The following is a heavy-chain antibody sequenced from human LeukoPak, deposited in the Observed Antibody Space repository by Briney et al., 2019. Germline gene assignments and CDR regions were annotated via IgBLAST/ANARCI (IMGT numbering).Heavy chain of an antibody. CDR1: GFTFSSYG. V-gene: IGHV3-23*01. CDR3: ARDNRVAVAASTNLDY. CDR2: ITATSSST. J-gene: IGHJ4*02. Sequence: GGSLRLSCAASGFTFSSYGMSWVRQAPGKGLEWVSAITATSSSTHDADSVQGRFTISRDNSKNTLYLQMNSLRPEDTAIYYCARDNRVAVAASTNLDYWGQGTLVTVSS. D-gene: IGHD2-15*01.